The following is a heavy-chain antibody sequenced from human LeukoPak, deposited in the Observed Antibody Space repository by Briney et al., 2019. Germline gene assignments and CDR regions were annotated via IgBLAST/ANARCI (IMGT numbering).Heavy chain of an antibody. CDR2: IKQDESEK. D-gene: IGHD4-11*01. CDR3: ARGLYSNWDHCFDY. J-gene: IGHJ4*02. Sequence: GGSLRLSCAASGFTFSTYWMSWVRQAPGKGLEWVANIKQDESEKYYVDSVKGRFTISRDNAKNSLYLQMNSLRDEDTAVYYCARGLYSNWDHCFDYWGQGTLVTVSS. V-gene: IGHV3-7*01. CDR1: GFTFSTYW.